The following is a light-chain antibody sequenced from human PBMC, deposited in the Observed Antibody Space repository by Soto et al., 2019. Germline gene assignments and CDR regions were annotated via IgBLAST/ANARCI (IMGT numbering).Light chain of an antibody. Sequence: EIVLTQSPGTLSLSPGERATLSCRASQSVSSSYLAWYQQKPGQAPRLLIYGASSRATCIPDRFSGSGSGTDSTLTISRLEPEEFAVYYCEQYGSSPLTLGGGSKVESK. V-gene: IGKV3-20*01. J-gene: IGKJ4*01. CDR2: GAS. CDR1: QSVSSSY. CDR3: EQYGSSPLT.